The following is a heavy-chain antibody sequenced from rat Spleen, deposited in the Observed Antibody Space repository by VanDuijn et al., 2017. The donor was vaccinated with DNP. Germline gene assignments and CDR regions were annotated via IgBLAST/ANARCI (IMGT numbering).Heavy chain of an antibody. CDR1: GFTFSNYD. Sequence: EVQLVESGGGLVQPGRSLKLSCAASGFTFSNYDMAWVRQAPTKGLEWAAYISYDGGSTYYGDSVKGRFTISRDNAKSTLYLQMNSLRSEDMATYYCARGVYYGSSWAFDYWGHGVMVTVSS. V-gene: IGHV5-22*01. CDR3: ARGVYYGSSWAFDY. D-gene: IGHD1-6*01. CDR2: ISYDGGST. J-gene: IGHJ2*01.